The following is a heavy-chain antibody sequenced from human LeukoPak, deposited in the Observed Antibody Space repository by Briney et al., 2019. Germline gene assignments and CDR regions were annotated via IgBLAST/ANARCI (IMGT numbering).Heavy chain of an antibody. V-gene: IGHV4-34*01. CDR2: INHSGST. D-gene: IGHD1-20*01. Sequence: SETLSLTCAVYGGSFSGYYWSWIRQPPGKGLEWIGEINHSGSTNYNPSLKSRVTISVDTSKNQFSLKLSSVTAADTAVYYCARSPTGYNWNGDGDYWGQGTLVTVSS. CDR3: ARSPTGYNWNGDGDY. J-gene: IGHJ4*02. CDR1: GGSFSGYY.